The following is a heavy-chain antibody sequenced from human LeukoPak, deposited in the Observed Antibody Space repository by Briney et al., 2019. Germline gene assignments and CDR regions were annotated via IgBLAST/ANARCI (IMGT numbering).Heavy chain of an antibody. CDR2: IIPIFGTA. Sequence: SVKVSCKASGYTFTSYDINWVRQATGQGLEWMGRIIPIFGTANYAQKFQGRVTITTDESTSTAYMELSSLRSEDTAVYYCAREKYDFWSGALGYWGQGTLVTVSS. CDR1: GYTFTSYD. V-gene: IGHV1-69*05. D-gene: IGHD3-3*01. J-gene: IGHJ4*02. CDR3: AREKYDFWSGALGY.